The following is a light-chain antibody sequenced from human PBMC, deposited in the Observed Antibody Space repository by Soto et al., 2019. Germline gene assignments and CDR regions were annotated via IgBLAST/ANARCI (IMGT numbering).Light chain of an antibody. Sequence: DIQMTQSPSTLSASVGDRVTITCRASQSTSSWLAWFQQKAGKAPKLLIYKASSLKSGVPSRFSGSGSGTEFTLTISSLQPDDFATYYCQHYNSYSEAFGQGTKVELK. J-gene: IGKJ1*01. CDR2: KAS. V-gene: IGKV1-5*03. CDR3: QHYNSYSEA. CDR1: QSTSSW.